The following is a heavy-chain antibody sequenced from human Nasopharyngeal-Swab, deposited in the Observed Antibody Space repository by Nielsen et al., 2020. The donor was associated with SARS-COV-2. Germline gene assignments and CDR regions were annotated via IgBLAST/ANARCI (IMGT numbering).Heavy chain of an antibody. CDR3: ARFQQQLVHYYYYGMDV. CDR1: GSSFTSYW. CDR2: IYPGDSDI. D-gene: IGHD6-13*01. V-gene: IGHV5-51*01. J-gene: IGHJ6*02. Sequence: GESLKISCKGSGSSFTSYWIGWVRQMPGKGLEWMGIIYPGDSDIRYSPSFQGQVTISADKSISTAYLQWSSLKASDTAMYYCARFQQQLVHYYYYGMDVWGQGTTVTVSS.